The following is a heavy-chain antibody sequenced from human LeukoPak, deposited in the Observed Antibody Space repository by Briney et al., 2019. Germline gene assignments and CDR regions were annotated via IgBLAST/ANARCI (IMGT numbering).Heavy chain of an antibody. D-gene: IGHD3-3*01. V-gene: IGHV4-39*07. CDR1: GGSISSRSHY. J-gene: IGHJ6*03. CDR3: ARLTTDDFWSGYYYYMDV. CDR2: VYYSGTT. Sequence: SETLSLTCNVFGGSISSRSHYWGWIRQPPGKGLEWIGSVYYSGTTYDRPSLKSRVSISVDTSKDQMSLRLSSVTAADTAVYYCARLTTDDFWSGYYYYMDVWGKGTTVIVSS.